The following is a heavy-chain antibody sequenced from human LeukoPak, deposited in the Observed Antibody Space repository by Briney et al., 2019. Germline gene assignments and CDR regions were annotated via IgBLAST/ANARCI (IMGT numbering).Heavy chain of an antibody. CDR3: ARERPVGATPFGF. J-gene: IGHJ4*02. V-gene: IGHV3-48*02. CDR1: GFTFSSYN. CDR2: IITSSGTI. Sequence: GGSLRLSCAASGFTFSSYNMNWVRQAPGKGLEWVSYIITSSGTINYADSVKGRFTISRDNAKNSLYLQMNSLRDEDTAVYFCARERPVGATPFGFWGQGTLVTVSS. D-gene: IGHD1-26*01.